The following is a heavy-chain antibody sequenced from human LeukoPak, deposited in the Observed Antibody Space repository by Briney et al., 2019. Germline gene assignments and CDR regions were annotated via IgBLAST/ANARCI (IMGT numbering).Heavy chain of an antibody. D-gene: IGHD1-14*01. CDR3: ARELPRSTTFLDY. CDR2: IYHNGKT. V-gene: IGHV4-59*01. Sequence: SETLSLTCIVSGGSINNFYWSWIRQPPGKGLEGIGYIYHNGKTKYNPSLTSRVSISIDTSKNQFSLRLTSVTAADTAVYYCARELPRSTTFLDYWGQGTLVTVSS. J-gene: IGHJ4*02. CDR1: GGSINNFY.